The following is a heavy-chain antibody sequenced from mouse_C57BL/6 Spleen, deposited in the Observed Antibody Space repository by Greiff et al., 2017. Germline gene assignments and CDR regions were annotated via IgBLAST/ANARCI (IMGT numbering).Heavy chain of an antibody. D-gene: IGHD4-1*01. J-gene: IGHJ2*01. V-gene: IGHV3-6*01. CDR1: GYSITSGYY. CDR2: ISYDGSN. Sequence: DVQLQESGPGLVKPSQSLSLTCSVTGYSITSGYYWNWIRQFPGNKLEWMGYISYDGSNNYNPSLKNRISITRDTSKNQFFLKLNSVTTEDTATYYCAREELGRVDYWGQGTTLTVSS. CDR3: AREELGRVDY.